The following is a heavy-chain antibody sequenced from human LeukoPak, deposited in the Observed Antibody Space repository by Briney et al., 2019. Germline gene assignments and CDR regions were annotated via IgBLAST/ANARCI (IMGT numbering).Heavy chain of an antibody. CDR3: AKDQVIAAAGTRKPIDY. CDR2: ISGSGGST. J-gene: IGHJ4*02. Sequence: GGSLRLSCAASGFTFSSYAMSWVRQAPGKGLESVSAISGSGGSTYYADSVKGRFTISRDNSKNTLYLQMNSLRAEDTAVYYCAKDQVIAAAGTRKPIDYWGQGTLVTVSS. D-gene: IGHD6-13*01. CDR1: GFTFSSYA. V-gene: IGHV3-23*01.